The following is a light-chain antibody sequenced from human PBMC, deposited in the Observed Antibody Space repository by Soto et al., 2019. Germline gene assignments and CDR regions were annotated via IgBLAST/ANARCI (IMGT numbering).Light chain of an antibody. CDR2: AAA. Sequence: DIQLTQSPSFLSASVGDRVTITCRARQGISSYLAWYQQKPGKAPKLLIYAAATLQSGVPSSFSGSGSGTEFTLTISSLQPEDFATSYCQQLNSYPYTFGQGTKLEIK. J-gene: IGKJ2*01. CDR3: QQLNSYPYT. V-gene: IGKV1-9*01. CDR1: QGISSY.